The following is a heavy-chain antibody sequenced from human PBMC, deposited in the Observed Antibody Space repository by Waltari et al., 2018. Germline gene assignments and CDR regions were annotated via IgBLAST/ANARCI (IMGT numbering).Heavy chain of an antibody. J-gene: IGHJ6*02. CDR3: ARQWFRDV. V-gene: IGHV3-74*01. D-gene: IGHD3-10*01. CDR1: GVTFSSYW. CDR2: INSDGIIT. Sequence: EVQLVESGGDLVQPGGSLRLSCAPSGVTFSSYWMHWVRQAPGKGLVWVSRINSDGIITTYADSVKGRFTISRDNAKNTLYLQMNSLRAEDTAVYYCARQWFRDVWGQGTTVTVSS.